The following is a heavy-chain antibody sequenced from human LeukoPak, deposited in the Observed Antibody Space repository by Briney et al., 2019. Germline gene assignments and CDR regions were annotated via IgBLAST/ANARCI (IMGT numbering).Heavy chain of an antibody. CDR3: ARENTVSSSYYYYMDV. Sequence: GGSLRLSCAASGFIVSSNYMSWVRQAPGKGLEWVSVTYSGGSTYYADSVKGRFTISRDNSKNTLYLQMNSLRAEDTAVYYCARENTVSSSYYYYMDVWGEGTTVTVSS. CDR1: GFIVSSNY. V-gene: IGHV3-53*01. J-gene: IGHJ6*03. D-gene: IGHD4-11*01. CDR2: TYSGGST.